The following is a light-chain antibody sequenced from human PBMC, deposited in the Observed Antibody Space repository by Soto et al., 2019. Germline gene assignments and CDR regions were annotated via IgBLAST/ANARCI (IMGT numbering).Light chain of an antibody. V-gene: IGKV3-20*01. J-gene: IGKJ1*01. CDR2: GAS. Sequence: EIVLTQSPGTLSLSPGESAALSCRASQSVSSSSLAWYQQKPGQAPRLLVYGASSRATGVPDRFSGSGSGTDFTLIISSLRPEDFALYFCQQYGSSPQTFGQGTKVESK. CDR3: QQYGSSPQT. CDR1: QSVSSSS.